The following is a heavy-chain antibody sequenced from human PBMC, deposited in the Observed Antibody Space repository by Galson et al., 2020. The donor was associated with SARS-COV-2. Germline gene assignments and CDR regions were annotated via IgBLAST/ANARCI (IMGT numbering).Heavy chain of an antibody. Sequence: SVKVSCKASGGTFSSYAISWVRQAPGQGLEWMGGIIPIFGTANYAQKFQGRVTITADESTSTAYMELSSLRSEDTAVYYCARDQRGVDIVATWLDPWGQGTLVTVSS. V-gene: IGHV1-69*13. CDR2: IIPIFGTA. D-gene: IGHD5-12*01. J-gene: IGHJ5*02. CDR1: GGTFSSYA. CDR3: ARDQRGVDIVATWLDP.